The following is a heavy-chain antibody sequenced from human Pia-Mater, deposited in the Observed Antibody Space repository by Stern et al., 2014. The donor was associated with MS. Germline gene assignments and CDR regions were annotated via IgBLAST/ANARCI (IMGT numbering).Heavy chain of an antibody. Sequence: EMQLVESGVEVKKPGESLKISCEASGYRFSDNWIGRVRQMPGKGLEWIGMIYPGDSDSRYNPSVQGQVTISADKSTNTAFLQWDSLKASDTAIYYCARHQSTLVNWFDTWGQGTPVTVSS. J-gene: IGHJ5*02. CDR3: ARHQSTLVNWFDT. V-gene: IGHV5-51*01. D-gene: IGHD2-21*01. CDR1: GYRFSDNW. CDR2: IYPGDSDS.